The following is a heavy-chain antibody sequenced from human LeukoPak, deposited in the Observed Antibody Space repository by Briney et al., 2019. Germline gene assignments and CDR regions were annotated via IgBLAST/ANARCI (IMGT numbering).Heavy chain of an antibody. Sequence: GGSLRLSCAASGFTFSSYWMSWVRQAPGKGLEWVANIKQDGSEKYYVDSVKGRFTISRDNAKNSLYLQMNSLRAEDTAVYYCARMRYDYVWGSYLESYYYYYMDVWGKGTTVTVSS. J-gene: IGHJ6*03. D-gene: IGHD3-16*01. V-gene: IGHV3-7*01. CDR1: GFTFSSYW. CDR3: ARMRYDYVWGSYLESYYYYYMDV. CDR2: IKQDGSEK.